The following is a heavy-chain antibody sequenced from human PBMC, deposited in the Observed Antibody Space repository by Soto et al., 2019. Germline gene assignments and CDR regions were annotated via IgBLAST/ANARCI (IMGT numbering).Heavy chain of an antibody. V-gene: IGHV3-30-3*01. CDR3: ARGRGDGAYGGDY. J-gene: IGHJ4*02. Sequence: QVQLVESGGGVVQPGRSLRLSCAASGFTFSSYAMHWVRQAPGKGLEWVAVISYDGSNKYYADSVKGRFTISRDNSKKPLYLQMNGLRGEDTAVYYCARGRGDGAYGGDYWGQGALVTVSS. CDR1: GFTFSSYA. D-gene: IGHD4-17*01. CDR2: ISYDGSNK.